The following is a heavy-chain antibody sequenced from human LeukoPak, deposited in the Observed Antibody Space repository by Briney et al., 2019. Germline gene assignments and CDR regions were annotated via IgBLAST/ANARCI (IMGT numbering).Heavy chain of an antibody. CDR2: IYHSGST. Sequence: SETLSLTCAVSGGSISSSNWWSWVRQPPGKGLEWIGEIYHSGSTNYNPSLKSRVTISVDKSKNQFSLKLSSVTAADTAVYYCAKVPPIRGYCSGGSCPNWFDPWGXXTLVTVSS. J-gene: IGHJ5*02. D-gene: IGHD2-15*01. CDR3: AKVPPIRGYCSGGSCPNWFDP. V-gene: IGHV4-4*02. CDR1: GGSISSSNW.